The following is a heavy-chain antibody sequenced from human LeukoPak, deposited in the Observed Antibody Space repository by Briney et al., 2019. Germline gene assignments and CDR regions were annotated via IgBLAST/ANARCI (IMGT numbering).Heavy chain of an antibody. CDR1: GGSISSYY. D-gene: IGHD4-17*01. Sequence: PSETLSLTCTVSGGSISSYYWSWIRQPPGKGLEWIGCIYYSGSTNYNPSLKSRVTISVDTSKNQFSLKLRSVTAADTAVYYCARLYGDYLSPIHYWGQGTLVTVSS. J-gene: IGHJ4*02. CDR2: IYYSGST. V-gene: IGHV4-59*08. CDR3: ARLYGDYLSPIHY.